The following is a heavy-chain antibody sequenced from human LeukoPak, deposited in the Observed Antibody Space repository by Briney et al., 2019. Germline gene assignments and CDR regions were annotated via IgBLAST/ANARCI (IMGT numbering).Heavy chain of an antibody. Sequence: SGGSLRLSCAASGFTFSSYWMHWVRQAPGKGLVWVSRINSDGSRTSYADSVKGRFTISRDKAKNTLYLQMNSVRADDTAVYYCAMSYDSSGYDAFDIWGQGTMVTVSS. CDR1: GFTFSSYW. J-gene: IGHJ3*02. D-gene: IGHD3-22*01. CDR2: INSDGSRT. CDR3: AMSYDSSGYDAFDI. V-gene: IGHV3-74*01.